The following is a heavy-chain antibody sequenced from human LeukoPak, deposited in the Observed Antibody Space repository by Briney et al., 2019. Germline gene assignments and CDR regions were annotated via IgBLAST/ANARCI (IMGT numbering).Heavy chain of an antibody. CDR2: IGSSGSTK. CDR1: VFTLSPYE. CDR3: ARRYCSSTSCTLDY. D-gene: IGHD2-2*01. V-gene: IGHV3-48*03. Sequence: GGSLRLSCTASVFTLSPYEVNSVRQAPVKWLHRLSYIGSSGSTKYCADFVKGRFNIARDNAENSLYMKMNSLRAEDTAVYYCARRYCSSTSCTLDYWGQGALVTVSS. J-gene: IGHJ4*02.